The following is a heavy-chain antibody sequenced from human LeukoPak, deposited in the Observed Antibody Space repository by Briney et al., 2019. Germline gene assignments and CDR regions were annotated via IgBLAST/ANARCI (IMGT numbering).Heavy chain of an antibody. Sequence: SGTLSLTCTVSGGSISSSSYYWGWIRQPPGKGLEWIGSIYYSGSTYYNPSLKGRVTISVDTSKNQFSLKVSSVTAADTAVYYCARRELLSTPDAFDIWGQGTMVTVSS. CDR2: IYYSGST. D-gene: IGHD3-10*01. V-gene: IGHV4-39*01. CDR3: ARRELLSTPDAFDI. CDR1: GGSISSSSYY. J-gene: IGHJ3*02.